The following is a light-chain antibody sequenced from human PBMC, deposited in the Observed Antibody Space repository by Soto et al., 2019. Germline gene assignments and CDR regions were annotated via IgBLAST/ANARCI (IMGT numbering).Light chain of an antibody. V-gene: IGKV3-11*01. J-gene: IGKJ5*01. Sequence: ELVTTQSPATLSVSPGEPASISCRASQSAGNFLVWYQQKPCQAPRLLMYDASNRATGIPARFSGSGSGTDFTPTISSLEPEDFAVYYCQHRSNWPTITFGQGTRVEIK. CDR1: QSAGNF. CDR3: QHRSNWPTIT. CDR2: DAS.